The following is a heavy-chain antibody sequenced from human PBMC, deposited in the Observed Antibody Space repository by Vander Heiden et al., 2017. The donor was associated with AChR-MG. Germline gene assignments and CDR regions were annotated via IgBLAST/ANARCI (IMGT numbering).Heavy chain of an antibody. J-gene: IGHJ4*02. D-gene: IGHD1-26*01. CDR2: INPSLDST. CDR3: ARELTGSFYFDF. Sequence: QAQLVQSGAEVKKPGASLTVSCKTSGSTFTNYHMHWVRQAPGQGLEWVGTINPSLDSTHYAQKFQGRVRMTRDTSTKTVYMDMTSLRPEDTAVYFCARELTGSFYFDFWGQGSLVTVSS. V-gene: IGHV1-46*03. CDR1: GSTFTNYH.